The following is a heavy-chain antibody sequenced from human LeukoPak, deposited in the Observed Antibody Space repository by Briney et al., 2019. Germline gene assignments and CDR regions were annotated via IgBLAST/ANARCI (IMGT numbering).Heavy chain of an antibody. CDR2: IYYTGTT. V-gene: IGHV4-39*01. CDR1: GGSISSSSYY. CDR3: ARRLSHGSGLFDS. Sequence: SETLSLTCTVSGGSISSSSYYWGWIRQPQEKGLEWIGSIYYTGTTYYNPSLKSRVTMSIDASKNQFSLKLSSVTAADRAVYYCARRLSHGSGLFDSWGQGTLVTVSS. D-gene: IGHD3-10*01. J-gene: IGHJ4*02.